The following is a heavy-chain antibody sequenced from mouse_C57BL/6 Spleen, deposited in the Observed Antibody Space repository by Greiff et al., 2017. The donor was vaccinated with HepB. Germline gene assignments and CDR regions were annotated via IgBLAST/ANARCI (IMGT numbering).Heavy chain of an antibody. V-gene: IGHV1-81*01. Sequence: VQLQQSGAELARPGASVKLSCKASGYTFTSYGISWVKQRTGQGLEWIGEIYPRSGNTYYNEKFKGKATLTADKSSSTAYMELRSLTSEDSAVYFCASGYDYDVAWFAYWGQGTLVTVSA. CDR3: ASGYDYDVAWFAY. J-gene: IGHJ3*01. D-gene: IGHD2-4*01. CDR1: GYTFTSYG. CDR2: IYPRSGNT.